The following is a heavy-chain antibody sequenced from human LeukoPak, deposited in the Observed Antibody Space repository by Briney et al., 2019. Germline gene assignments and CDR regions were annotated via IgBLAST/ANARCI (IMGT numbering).Heavy chain of an antibody. Sequence: GGSLRLSCAASGFTFSSYAMHWVRQAPGKGLEWVAVISYDGSNKYYADSVKGRFTISRDNSKNTLYLQMNSVRAEDTAVYYCARAIRAVGWYVPTPDYWGQGTLVTVSS. J-gene: IGHJ4*02. D-gene: IGHD6-19*01. CDR1: GFTFSSYA. CDR2: ISYDGSNK. CDR3: ARAIRAVGWYVPTPDY. V-gene: IGHV3-30*04.